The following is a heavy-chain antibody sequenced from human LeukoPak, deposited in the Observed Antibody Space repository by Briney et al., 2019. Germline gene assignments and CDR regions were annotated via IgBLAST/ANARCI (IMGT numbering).Heavy chain of an antibody. D-gene: IGHD4-17*01. J-gene: IGHJ4*02. Sequence: GGSLRLSCAASVFTFSSYWMHWVRQAPGKGLMWVSRINIGVSDTLYAASVKGRFTISRDNAKNTLYLQMNSLRAEDTAVYYCARGMATVTGPFDSWGQGTLVTVSS. V-gene: IGHV3-74*01. CDR2: INIGVSDT. CDR3: ARGMATVTGPFDS. CDR1: VFTFSSYW.